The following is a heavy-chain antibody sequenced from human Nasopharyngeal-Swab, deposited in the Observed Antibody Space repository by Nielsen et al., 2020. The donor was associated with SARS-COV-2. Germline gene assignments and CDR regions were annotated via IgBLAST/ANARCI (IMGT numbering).Heavy chain of an antibody. J-gene: IGHJ4*02. Sequence: WVRQAPGQGLEWMGWISAYNGNTNYAQKLQGRVTMTTDTSTSTAYMELRSLRSDDTAVYYCARVVTTGTTAFDYWGQGTLVTVSS. CDR3: ARVVTTGTTAFDY. V-gene: IGHV1-18*01. CDR2: ISAYNGNT. D-gene: IGHD1-1*01.